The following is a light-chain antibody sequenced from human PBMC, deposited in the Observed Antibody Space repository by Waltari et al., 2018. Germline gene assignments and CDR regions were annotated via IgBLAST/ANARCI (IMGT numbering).Light chain of an antibody. V-gene: IGLV2-8*01. Sequence: QSALTQPPSASGSPGQSVTISCTGSSSDVGGYNYFSWYPQPPGKAPKLMISEVSERPSGVPDRFSGSKSGNTASLTVSGLQAEDEADYYCSSYAGTNNLVFGGGTKLTVL. CDR3: SSYAGTNNLV. CDR2: EVS. J-gene: IGLJ2*01. CDR1: SSDVGGYNY.